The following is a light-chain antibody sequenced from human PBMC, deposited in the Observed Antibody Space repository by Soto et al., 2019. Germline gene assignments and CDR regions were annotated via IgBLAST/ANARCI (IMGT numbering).Light chain of an antibody. J-gene: IGKJ5*01. Sequence: EIVLTQSPGTLSLSPGEKATHSCRASQSVSSSYLAWYQQKTGKAPRLLIYGASSRATGIPDRFSGSGSGTDFTLTISRLEPEDFAVYYCQQYGSSGITFGQGTRLEIK. CDR2: GAS. CDR1: QSVSSSY. V-gene: IGKV3-20*01. CDR3: QQYGSSGIT.